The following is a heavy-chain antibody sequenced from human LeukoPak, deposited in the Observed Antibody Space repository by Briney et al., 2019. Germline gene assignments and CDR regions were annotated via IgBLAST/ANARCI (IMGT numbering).Heavy chain of an antibody. CDR1: GYTFTSYG. V-gene: IGHV1-18*01. Sequence: ASVKVSCKASGYTFTSYGITWERQAPGQGLEWMGWISAYNGDTNYAQKLQGRVTMTTETSTSTAYMELRSLRSNDTAVYYCASNTGSDSSGYAYWGQGTLVTVSS. J-gene: IGHJ4*02. CDR3: ASNTGSDSSGYAY. D-gene: IGHD3-22*01. CDR2: ISAYNGDT.